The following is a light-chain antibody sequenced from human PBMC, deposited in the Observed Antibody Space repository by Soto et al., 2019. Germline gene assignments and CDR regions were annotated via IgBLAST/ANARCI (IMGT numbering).Light chain of an antibody. Sequence: IVLTQSPGTLSLSPGERATLSCRASQSVSSSYLAWYQQKPGQAPRLLIYGTSSRATAIPDRFSGSGSGTDFTLTISRLEPEDFAVYYCQQYGRASCTSRQGT. J-gene: IGKJ1*01. CDR1: QSVSSSY. V-gene: IGKV3-20*01. CDR2: GTS. CDR3: QQYGRASCT.